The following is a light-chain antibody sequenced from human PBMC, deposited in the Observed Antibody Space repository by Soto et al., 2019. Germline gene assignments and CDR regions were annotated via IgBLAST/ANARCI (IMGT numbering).Light chain of an antibody. CDR3: QQYNNWPPDRT. CDR2: GAS. J-gene: IGKJ1*01. V-gene: IGKV3-15*01. Sequence: EIVITQSPATLSVSPGERATLSCRASRSVGSNLAWYQQKPGQAPRLLIYGASTRATGIPARFSGSGSGTEFTLTISSLQSEDFAIYFCQQYNNWPPDRTFGQGTKVEIK. CDR1: RSVGSN.